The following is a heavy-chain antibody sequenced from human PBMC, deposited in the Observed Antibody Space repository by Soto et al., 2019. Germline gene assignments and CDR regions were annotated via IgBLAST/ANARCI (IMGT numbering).Heavy chain of an antibody. D-gene: IGHD2-15*01. V-gene: IGHV4-4*02. CDR3: AGYCSGGSCWVDY. J-gene: IGHJ4*02. CDR2: IYHSGST. Sequence: SETLSLTCAVSSGSISSSNWWSWVRQPPGKGLEWIGEIYHSGSTNYNPSLKSRVTISVDKSKNQFSLKLSSVTAADTAVYYCAGYCSGGSCWVDYWGQGTLVTVSS. CDR1: SGSISSSNW.